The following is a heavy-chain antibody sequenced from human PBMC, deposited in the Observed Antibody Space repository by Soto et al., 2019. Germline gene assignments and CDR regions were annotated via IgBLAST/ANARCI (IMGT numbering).Heavy chain of an antibody. CDR2: IIPIFGTA. CDR1: GGTFSSYA. V-gene: IGHV1-69*06. Sequence: ASVKVSCKASGGTFSSYAISWVRQAPGQGLEWMGVIIPIFGTANYAQKFQGRVTITADKSTSTAYMELSSLRSEDTAVYYCATRSVRVTVSTSIPYSYYYGMDVWGQGTTVTVSS. CDR3: ATRSVRVTVSTSIPYSYYYGMDV. J-gene: IGHJ6*02. D-gene: IGHD2-21*02.